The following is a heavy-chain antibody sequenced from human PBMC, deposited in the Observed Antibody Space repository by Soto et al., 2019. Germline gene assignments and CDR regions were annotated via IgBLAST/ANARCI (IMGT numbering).Heavy chain of an antibody. D-gene: IGHD6-13*01. CDR3: ARGSSNWAYYFDF. Sequence: EVHLVESGGGLVQPGGSLRLSCAASGFTFSSYSLNWVRQAPGKGLEWVSYITSSGTTVYYADSVRGRFTISRDNATNSLYLQMNSLRDDDTAVYYCARGSSNWAYYFDFWRQRTLVTVSS. J-gene: IGHJ4*02. CDR1: GFTFSSYS. CDR2: ITSSGTTV. V-gene: IGHV3-48*02.